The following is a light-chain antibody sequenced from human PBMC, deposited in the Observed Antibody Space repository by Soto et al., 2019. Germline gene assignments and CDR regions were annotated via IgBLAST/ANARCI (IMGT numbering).Light chain of an antibody. CDR1: QSVSSSY. V-gene: IGKV3-20*01. CDR3: QQFGISLWT. CDR2: ATS. Sequence: EIVLTQSPGTLSLSPGERATLSCRASQSVSSSYLAWYQQKPGQAPRLLIYATSSRATGIPDRFSGSGSGTDFTLTISRLEPEDFAVYYCQQFGISLWTFGQGTKVEIK. J-gene: IGKJ1*01.